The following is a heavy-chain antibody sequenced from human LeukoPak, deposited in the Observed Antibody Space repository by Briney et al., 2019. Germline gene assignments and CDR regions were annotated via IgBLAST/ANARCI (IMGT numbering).Heavy chain of an antibody. Sequence: SETLSLTCTVSGGSISSGSYYWSWIRQPAGKGLEWIGRIYTSGSTNYNPSLKSRVTISVDTSKNQFSLKLSSVTAADTAVYYCASSISGWYLGYWGQGTLVTVSS. CDR2: IYTSGST. V-gene: IGHV4-61*02. J-gene: IGHJ4*02. CDR1: GGSISSGSYY. CDR3: ASSISGWYLGY. D-gene: IGHD6-19*01.